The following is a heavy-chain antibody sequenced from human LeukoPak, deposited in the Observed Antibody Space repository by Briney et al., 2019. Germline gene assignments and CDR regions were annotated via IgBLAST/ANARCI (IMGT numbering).Heavy chain of an antibody. J-gene: IGHJ4*02. Sequence: GWSLRLSCAASGNYWMHWVRQAPGKGLVWVSHINSDGSWTSYADSVKGRFTISKDNAKNTVYLQMNNLRAEDTAVYYCVSFYETYWGRGTLVTVSS. CDR3: VSFYETY. D-gene: IGHD2-2*01. CDR1: GNYW. CDR2: INSDGSWT. V-gene: IGHV3-74*01.